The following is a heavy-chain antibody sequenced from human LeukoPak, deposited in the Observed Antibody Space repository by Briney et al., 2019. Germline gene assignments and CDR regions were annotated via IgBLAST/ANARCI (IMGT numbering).Heavy chain of an antibody. CDR2: IKPDGSEK. Sequence: PGGSLRLSCVVSGFTVGSSWMSWVRHAPGKGLEWVTNIKPDGSEKYYVDSVKGRFTIPRDNSRNSLYLDINNLRTEDTAIYYCAKDRDSNWYPYFEYWGQGTLITVSS. J-gene: IGHJ4*02. V-gene: IGHV3-7*03. CDR3: AKDRDSNWYPYFEY. CDR1: GFTVGSSW. D-gene: IGHD4-11*01.